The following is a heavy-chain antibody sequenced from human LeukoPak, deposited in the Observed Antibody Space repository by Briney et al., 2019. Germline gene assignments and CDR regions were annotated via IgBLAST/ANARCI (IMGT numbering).Heavy chain of an antibody. Sequence: GGSLRLSCVASGFNVSSYGMSWVRQAPGKAPEWVSLLYSNGGTYYADSVKGRFIISKDNSKNTLYLQMNNLRVEDTAVYHCVRDRAEGRAWVEFDPWGQGTVVTVSS. CDR2: LYSNGGT. J-gene: IGHJ5*02. CDR1: GFNVSSYG. V-gene: IGHV3-66*03. CDR3: VRDRAEGRAWVEFDP.